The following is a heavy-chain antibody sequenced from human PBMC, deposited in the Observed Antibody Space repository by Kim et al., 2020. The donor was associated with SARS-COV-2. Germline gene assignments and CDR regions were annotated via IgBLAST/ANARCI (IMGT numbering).Heavy chain of an antibody. V-gene: IGHV3-49*04. CDR2: IRSKAYGGTT. CDR1: GFTFGDYA. D-gene: IGHD3-22*01. Sequence: GGSLRLSCTASGFTFGDYAMSWVRQAPGKGLEWVGFIRSKAYGGTTEYAASVKGRFTISRDDSKSIAYLQMNSLKTEDTAVYYCTTPELFDSSGYYYGYWGQGTLVTVSS. CDR3: TTPELFDSSGYYYGY. J-gene: IGHJ4*02.